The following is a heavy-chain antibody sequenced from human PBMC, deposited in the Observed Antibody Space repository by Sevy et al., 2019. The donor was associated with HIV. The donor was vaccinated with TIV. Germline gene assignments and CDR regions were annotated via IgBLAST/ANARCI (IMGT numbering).Heavy chain of an antibody. D-gene: IGHD2-2*01. Sequence: SETLSLTCAVYGGSFSGYYWSWIRQPPGKGLEWIGEINHSGSTNHNPSLKSRVTISVDTSKNQFSLKLSSVTAADTAVYYCAGFVVVPAATLYYFDYWGQGTLVTVSS. CDR2: INHSGST. CDR1: GGSFSGYY. CDR3: AGFVVVPAATLYYFDY. J-gene: IGHJ4*02. V-gene: IGHV4-34*01.